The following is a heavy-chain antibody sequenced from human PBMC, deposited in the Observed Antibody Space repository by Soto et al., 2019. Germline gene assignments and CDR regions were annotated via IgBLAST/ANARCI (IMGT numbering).Heavy chain of an antibody. CDR2: ISSSGNA. D-gene: IGHD1-26*01. V-gene: IGHV4-59*01. Sequence: SVTNCLTWTVAGGSINAYDWSWIRQNPGKGLEWIGYISSSGNANYSPSLKRRVFMSMDTSKNQISLNLASATAADTSVYYCPRGVGSRPPRYCGQAILVNVSS. CDR1: GGSINAYD. CDR3: PRGVGSRPPRY. J-gene: IGHJ4*02.